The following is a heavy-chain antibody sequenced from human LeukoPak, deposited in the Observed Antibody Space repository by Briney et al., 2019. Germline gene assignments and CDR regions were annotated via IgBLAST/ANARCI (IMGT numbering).Heavy chain of an antibody. Sequence: SETLSLTCTVSGGSISSSSYYWGWIRQPPGKGLEWIGTIYYSGSTYYNPSLKSRVTISVDTSMNQFSLKLSSVTAADTAVYYCARGRGAVAGTDFDYWGQGTLVTVSS. CDR2: IYYSGST. D-gene: IGHD6-19*01. CDR3: ARGRGAVAGTDFDY. CDR1: GGSISSSSYY. J-gene: IGHJ4*02. V-gene: IGHV4-39*01.